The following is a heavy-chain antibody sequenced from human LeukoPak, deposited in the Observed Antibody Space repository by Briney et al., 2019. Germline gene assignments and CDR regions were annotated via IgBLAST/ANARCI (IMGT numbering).Heavy chain of an antibody. Sequence: GGFLRLSCVASGFTFSNSEMKWVRQAPGKGLEWVSYISTGGSTINYADSVEGRFSISRDNSKNSLYLQMNSLRAEDTAVYYCARAIRLGLDYYFDLWGQGTLVTVSS. CDR3: ARAIRLGLDYYFDL. J-gene: IGHJ4*02. CDR2: ISTGGSTI. CDR1: GFTFSNSE. V-gene: IGHV3-48*03. D-gene: IGHD5-24*01.